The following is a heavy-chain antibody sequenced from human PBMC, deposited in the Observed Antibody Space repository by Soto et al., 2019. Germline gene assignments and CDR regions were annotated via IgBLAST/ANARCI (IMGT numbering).Heavy chain of an antibody. CDR3: ARQPPRQADY. V-gene: IGHV4-59*08. CDR2: IYYSGST. J-gene: IGHJ4*02. Sequence: PSETLSLTCTVSGGSISSYYLSWIRQPPGKGLEWIGYIYYSGSTNYNPSLKSRVTISVDTSKNQFSLKLSSVTAADTAVYYCARQPPRQADYWGQGTLVTVSS. CDR1: GGSISSYY.